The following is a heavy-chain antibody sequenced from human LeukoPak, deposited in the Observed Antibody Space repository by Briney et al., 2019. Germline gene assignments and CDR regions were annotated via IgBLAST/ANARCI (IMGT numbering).Heavy chain of an antibody. CDR2: ISSSSSYI. Sequence: GGSLRLSCAASGFTFSSYSMNWVRQAAGKGLEWVSSISSSSSYIYYADSVKGRFTTSRDNAKNSLYLQMNSLRAEDTAAYYCARVEDFWSGYLDYWGQGTLVTVSS. CDR1: GFTFSSYS. V-gene: IGHV3-21*01. CDR3: ARVEDFWSGYLDY. J-gene: IGHJ4*02. D-gene: IGHD3-3*01.